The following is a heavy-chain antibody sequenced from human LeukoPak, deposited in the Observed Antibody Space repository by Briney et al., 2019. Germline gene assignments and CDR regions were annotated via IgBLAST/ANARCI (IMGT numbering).Heavy chain of an antibody. D-gene: IGHD1-26*01. CDR1: GFSVSSSY. J-gene: IGHJ3*02. Sequence: PGGSLRLSCAASGFSVSSSYMSWVRQAPGKGLEWVSAVRGSAGSTYYADSVKGRFTISRDNSKNTLYLQMNSLRAEDTAVYYCAKTSRGVGATKGDDAFDIWGQGTMVTVSS. CDR3: AKTSRGVGATKGDDAFDI. CDR2: VRGSAGST. V-gene: IGHV3-23*01.